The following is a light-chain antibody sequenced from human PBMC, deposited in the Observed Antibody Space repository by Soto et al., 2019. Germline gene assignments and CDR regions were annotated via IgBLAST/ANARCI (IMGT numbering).Light chain of an antibody. CDR1: QTISSGF. J-gene: IGKJ5*01. CDR2: DAS. Sequence: EILVTQSPGILYLSPGDSSTLSCRASQTISSGFLAWYQQKVGQAPGLLIYDASNRATGVPDRFSGSGYGTDFSLTISRLEPEDFAVYHCQQYSSSPRTFGQGTRLEIK. CDR3: QQYSSSPRT. V-gene: IGKV3-20*01.